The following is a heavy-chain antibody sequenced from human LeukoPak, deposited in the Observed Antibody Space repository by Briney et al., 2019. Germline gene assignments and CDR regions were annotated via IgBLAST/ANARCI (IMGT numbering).Heavy chain of an antibody. CDR1: GFTFSSYA. D-gene: IGHD2-2*01. J-gene: IGHJ3*02. V-gene: IGHV3-30-3*01. CDR2: ISYDGSNK. CDR3: AKGTSRYCSSTSCFPDAFDI. Sequence: GGSLRLSCAASGFTFSSYAMHWVRQAPGKGLEWVAVISYDGSNKYYADSVKGRFTISRDNSKNTLYLQMNSLRAEDTAVYYCAKGTSRYCSSTSCFPDAFDIWGQGTMVTVSS.